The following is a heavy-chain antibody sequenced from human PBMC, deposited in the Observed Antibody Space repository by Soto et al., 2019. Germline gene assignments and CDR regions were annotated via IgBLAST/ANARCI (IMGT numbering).Heavy chain of an antibody. V-gene: IGHV4-34*01. CDR2: INHSGST. Sequence: QVQLQQWGAGLLKPSETLSLTCAVYGGPFSGYSWSWIRQPPGKGLEWIGEINHSGSTNYNPSLKSRVTISVDTSKNQFSLKLSSVTAADTAVYYCAIDYGDLDAFDIWGQGTMVTVSS. CDR3: AIDYGDLDAFDI. J-gene: IGHJ3*02. D-gene: IGHD4-17*01. CDR1: GGPFSGYS.